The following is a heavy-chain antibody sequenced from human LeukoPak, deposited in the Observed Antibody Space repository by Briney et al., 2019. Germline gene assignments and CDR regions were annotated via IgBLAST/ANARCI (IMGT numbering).Heavy chain of an antibody. Sequence: ASVKVSCKASGYTFTSYGISWVRQAPGQGLGWMGWISAYNGYTNYAQKLQGRVTMTTDTSTSTAYMELRSLRSDDTAVYYCARGRAYYYDSSAYYPIDYWGQGTLVTVSS. CDR2: ISAYNGYT. CDR3: ARGRAYYYDSSAYYPIDY. V-gene: IGHV1-18*01. CDR1: GYTFTSYG. J-gene: IGHJ4*02. D-gene: IGHD3-22*01.